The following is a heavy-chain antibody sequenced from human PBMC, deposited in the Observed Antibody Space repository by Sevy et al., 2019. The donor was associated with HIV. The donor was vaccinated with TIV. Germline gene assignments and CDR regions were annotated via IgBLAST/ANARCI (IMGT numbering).Heavy chain of an antibody. V-gene: IGHV3-7*01. Sequence: GGSLRLSCAVSGFTFSSYWMSWVRQAPGKGLEWVANIKQDGSEKYYVDSVKGRFTISRDNAKKSLYLQMNSLRAEDTAVYYCARDSDSTRYYYMDDWGKGTTVTVSS. CDR2: IKQDGSEK. D-gene: IGHD1-26*01. CDR1: GFTFSSYW. J-gene: IGHJ6*03. CDR3: ARDSDSTRYYYMDD.